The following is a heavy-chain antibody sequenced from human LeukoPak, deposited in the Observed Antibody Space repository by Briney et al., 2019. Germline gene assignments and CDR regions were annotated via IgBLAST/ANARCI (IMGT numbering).Heavy chain of an antibody. J-gene: IGHJ4*02. D-gene: IGHD5-24*01. CDR2: IGTAGDT. CDR1: GFTFSSYD. Sequence: GGSLRLSCAASGFTFSSYDMHWVRQATGKGLEWVSAIGTAGDTYYPGSVKGRFTISRENAKNSLYLQMNSLRAGDTAVYYCARAGRDGYLDYWGQGTLVTVSS. V-gene: IGHV3-13*01. CDR3: ARAGRDGYLDY.